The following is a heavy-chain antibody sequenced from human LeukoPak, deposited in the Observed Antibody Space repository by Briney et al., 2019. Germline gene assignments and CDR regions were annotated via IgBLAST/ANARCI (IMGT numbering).Heavy chain of an antibody. CDR1: GGSFSGYY. CDR3: ARVPGYCSSTSCDD. CDR2: INHSGST. D-gene: IGHD2-2*01. J-gene: IGHJ4*02. Sequence: SETPSLTCAVYGGSFSGYYWSWIRQPPGKGLEWIGEINHSGSTNYNPSLKSRVTISVDTSKNQFSLKLSSVTAADTAVYYCARVPGYCSSTSCDDWGQGTLVTVSS. V-gene: IGHV4-34*01.